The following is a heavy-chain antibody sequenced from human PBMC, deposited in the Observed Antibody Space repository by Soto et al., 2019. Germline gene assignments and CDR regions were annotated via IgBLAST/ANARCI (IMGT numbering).Heavy chain of an antibody. CDR3: ARQLTGTLRFDP. CDR1: GYSFTSYW. V-gene: IGHV5-10-1*01. Sequence: PGESLKISCKGSGYSFTSYWISWVRQMPGKGLEWMGRIDPSDSYTNYSPSFQGHVTISADKSISTAYLQWSSLKASDTAMYYCARQLTGTLRFDPWGQGTLVTVSS. J-gene: IGHJ5*02. CDR2: IDPSDSYT. D-gene: IGHD1-7*01.